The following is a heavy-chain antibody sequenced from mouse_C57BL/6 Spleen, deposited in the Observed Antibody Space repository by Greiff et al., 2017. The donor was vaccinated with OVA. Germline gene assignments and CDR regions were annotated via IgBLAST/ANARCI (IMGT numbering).Heavy chain of an antibody. D-gene: IGHD4-1*01. J-gene: IGHJ1*03. CDR1: GFTFSSYA. V-gene: IGHV5-4*03. CDR3: ARGGGTDWDWYFDV. CDR2: ISDGGSYT. Sequence: EVMLVESGGGLVKPGGSLKLSCAASGFTFSSYAMSWVRQTPEKRLEWVATISDGGSYTYYPDHVKGRFTISRDNAKNNLYLQMSQLKSEDTAMYYCARGGGTDWDWYFDVWGTGTTVTVSS.